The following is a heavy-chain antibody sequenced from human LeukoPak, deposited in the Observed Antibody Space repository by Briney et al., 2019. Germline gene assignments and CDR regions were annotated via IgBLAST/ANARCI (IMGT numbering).Heavy chain of an antibody. Sequence: PSETLSLTCTVSGGSISSYYWSWIRQPAGKGLEWIGRIYTSGSTNYNPSLKSRVTMSVDTSKNQFSLKLSSVTAADTAVYYCAGTVVVPAAIFRDYYFDYWGQGTLVTVSS. D-gene: IGHD2-2*02. J-gene: IGHJ4*02. CDR3: AGTVVVPAAIFRDYYFDY. CDR2: IYTSGST. CDR1: GGSISSYY. V-gene: IGHV4-4*07.